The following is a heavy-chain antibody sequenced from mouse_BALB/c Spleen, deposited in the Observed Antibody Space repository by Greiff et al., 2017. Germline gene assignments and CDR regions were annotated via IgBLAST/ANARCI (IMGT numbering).Heavy chain of an antibody. D-gene: IGHD1-1*01. Sequence: EVQLVESGGGLVKPGGSLKLSCAASGFTFSSYTMSWVRQTPEKRLEWVATISSGGSYTYYPDSVKGRFTISRDNAKNTLYLQMSSLKSEDTAMYYCTRDRSSITTVAYWYFDVWGAGTTVTVSS. CDR3: TRDRSSITTVAYWYFDV. J-gene: IGHJ1*01. CDR2: ISSGGSYT. V-gene: IGHV5-6-4*01. CDR1: GFTFSSYT.